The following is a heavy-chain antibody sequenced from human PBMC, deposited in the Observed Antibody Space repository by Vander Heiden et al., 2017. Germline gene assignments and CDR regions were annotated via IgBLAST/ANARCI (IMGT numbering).Heavy chain of an antibody. CDR1: GGPISSYA. CDR3: AREAGLYVVSSGNNWFDP. J-gene: IGHJ5*02. V-gene: IGHV1-69*01. CDR2: ISPIFGTA. Sequence: HVQLVQSEAAVKTPGPSVKVSCKASGGPISSYAISWVRQAPGQGLEWMGGISPIFGTANYAQKVQGRVTITADESTSTAYMELSSLLSEDTAVYYCAREAGLYVVSSGNNWFDPWGHGTLVTVAS. D-gene: IGHD3-22*01.